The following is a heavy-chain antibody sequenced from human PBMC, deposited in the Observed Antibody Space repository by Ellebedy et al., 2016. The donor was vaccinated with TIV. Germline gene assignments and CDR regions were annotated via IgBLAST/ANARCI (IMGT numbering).Heavy chain of an antibody. Sequence: GASLKISCAASGFPFSDYYRSWRRPAPRKRLEWGSFITSVGTIYYADYVQGRFTIARDNAKNSLYLHMNSLRAEDPAVYYCARLDWSDVDLRHFYFDYWGQGTQVTVSS. V-gene: IGHV3-11*01. CDR3: ARLDWSDVDLRHFYFDY. J-gene: IGHJ4*02. CDR2: ITSVGTI. CDR1: GFPFSDYY. D-gene: IGHD1-1*01.